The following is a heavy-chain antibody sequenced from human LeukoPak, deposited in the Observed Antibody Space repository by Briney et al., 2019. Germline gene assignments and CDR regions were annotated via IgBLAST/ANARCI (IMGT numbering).Heavy chain of an antibody. CDR3: ARMTGGLWDY. J-gene: IGHJ4*02. CDR2: INQDGSEK. CDR1: GFTFSSYE. Sequence: GGSLRLSCAASGFTFSSYEMNWVRQAPGKGLEWVANINQDGSEKYYVDSVEGRFTISRDNAKNSLYLQLNSLRAEDTAVYYCARMTGGLWDYWGQGTLVTVSS. D-gene: IGHD2-15*01. V-gene: IGHV3-7*03.